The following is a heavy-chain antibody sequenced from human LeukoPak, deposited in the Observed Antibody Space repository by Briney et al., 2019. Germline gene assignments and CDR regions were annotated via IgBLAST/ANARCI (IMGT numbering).Heavy chain of an antibody. V-gene: IGHV1-46*01. D-gene: IGHD1-1*01. CDR2: INPSGGST. Sequence: ASVKVSCKASGYTFTSYYMHWVRQAPGQGLEWMGIINPSGGSTSYAQKFQGRVTMTRDTSTSTVYMELSSLRSEDTAVYYCAAKLRPDDPFNIWGQGTMVTVSS. CDR1: GYTFTSYY. J-gene: IGHJ3*02. CDR3: AAKLRPDDPFNI.